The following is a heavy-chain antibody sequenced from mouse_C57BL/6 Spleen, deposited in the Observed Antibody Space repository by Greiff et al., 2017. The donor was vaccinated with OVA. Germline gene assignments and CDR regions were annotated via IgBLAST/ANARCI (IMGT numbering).Heavy chain of an antibody. CDR3: AKRGYDYDEGYYAMDY. CDR1: GFSLTSYG. D-gene: IGHD2-4*01. J-gene: IGHJ4*01. Sequence: VKLKESGPGLVQPSQSLSITCTVSGFSLTSYGVHWVRQSPGKGLEWLGVIWLGGSTDYNAAFMPRLSITKENSKSQVFFKLNSLQADDNAIYYCAKRGYDYDEGYYAMDYWGQGTSVTVSS. V-gene: IGHV2-5*01. CDR2: IWLGGST.